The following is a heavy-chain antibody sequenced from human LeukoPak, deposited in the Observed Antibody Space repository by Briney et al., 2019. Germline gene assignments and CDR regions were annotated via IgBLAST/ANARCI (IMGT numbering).Heavy chain of an antibody. D-gene: IGHD1-1*01. J-gene: IGHJ4*02. CDR1: GGSISSSSYY. CDR3: ARSWRNDADY. V-gene: IGHV4-61*02. CDR2: IYTSGST. Sequence: SETLSLTCTVSGGSISSSSYYWSWIRQPAGKGLEWIGRIYTSGSTNYNPSLKSRVTMSVDTSKNQFSLKLSSVTAADTAVYYCARSWRNDADYWGQGTLVTVSS.